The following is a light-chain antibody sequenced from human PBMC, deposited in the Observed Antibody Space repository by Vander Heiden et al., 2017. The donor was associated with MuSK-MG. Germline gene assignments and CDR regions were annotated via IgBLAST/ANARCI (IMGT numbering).Light chain of an antibody. Sequence: DTQMTQSPPSLSASVGDRVTITCRASQSISSYLNWYQQKPGKAPKLLIYAASSLQSGVPSRFSGSGSGTDFTLTISSLQPEDFATYYCQQSYSTLTFGGGTKVEIK. CDR3: QQSYSTLT. J-gene: IGKJ4*01. V-gene: IGKV1-39*01. CDR2: AAS. CDR1: QSISSY.